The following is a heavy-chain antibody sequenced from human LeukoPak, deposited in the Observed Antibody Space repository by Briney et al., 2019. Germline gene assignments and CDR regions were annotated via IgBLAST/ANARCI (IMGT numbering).Heavy chain of an antibody. CDR1: GFTFDDYA. V-gene: IGHV3-9*01. CDR2: ISWNSGSI. D-gene: IGHD2-15*01. J-gene: IGHJ6*03. CDR3: ARALLSGGRLLTGYYYYMDV. Sequence: PGGSLRLSCAASGFTFDDYAMHWVRQAPGEGLEWVSGISWNSGSIGYADSVKGRFTISRDNSKNTLYLQMNSLRAEDTAVYYCARALLSGGRLLTGYYYYMDVWGKGTTVTISS.